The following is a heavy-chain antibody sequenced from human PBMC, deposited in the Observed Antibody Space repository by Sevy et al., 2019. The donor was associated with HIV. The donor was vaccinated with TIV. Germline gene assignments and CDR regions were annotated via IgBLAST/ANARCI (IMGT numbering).Heavy chain of an antibody. CDR2: ISYDGSNK. Sequence: GESLKISCAASGFTFSSYAMHWVRQAPGKGLEWVAVISYDGSNKYCADSVKGRFTISRDNSKNTLYLQMNSLRAEDTAVYYCASRGYSSLDAFDIRGQGTMVTVSS. D-gene: IGHD5-18*01. CDR3: ASRGYSSLDAFDI. J-gene: IGHJ3*02. CDR1: GFTFSSYA. V-gene: IGHV3-30-3*01.